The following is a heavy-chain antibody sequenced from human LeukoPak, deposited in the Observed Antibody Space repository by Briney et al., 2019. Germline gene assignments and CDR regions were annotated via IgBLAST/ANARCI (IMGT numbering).Heavy chain of an antibody. V-gene: IGHV4-39*07. CDR1: GVSISSSSYY. D-gene: IGHD6-19*01. Sequence: PSETLSLTCTVSGVSISSSSYYWGWLRQPPGKGREWIGSIYYSGSTYYNPSLKSRVTISVDTSKNQFSLKLSSVTAADTAVYYCARGWRIAVAGRDAFDIWGQGTMVTVSS. CDR2: IYYSGST. CDR3: ARGWRIAVAGRDAFDI. J-gene: IGHJ3*02.